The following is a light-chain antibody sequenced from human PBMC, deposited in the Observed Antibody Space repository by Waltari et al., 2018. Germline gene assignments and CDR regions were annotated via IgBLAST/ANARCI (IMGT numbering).Light chain of an antibody. CDR2: NVN. CDR3: CSYAGRSTWV. Sequence: QSALTQPRSVSGSPGQSVTISCTGTNFDVVGYNYVSWYQQHPGKAPKLMIYNVNERLAGVPDRFSGSKSGNTASLTISGLQAEDEADYFCCSYAGRSTWVFGGGTKVTVL. J-gene: IGLJ3*02. V-gene: IGLV2-11*01. CDR1: NFDVVGYNY.